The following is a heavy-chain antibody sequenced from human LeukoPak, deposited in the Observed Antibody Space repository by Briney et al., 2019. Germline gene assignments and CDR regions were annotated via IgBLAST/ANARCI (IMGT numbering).Heavy chain of an antibody. D-gene: IGHD6-19*01. J-gene: IGHJ4*02. CDR2: IYSGGST. Sequence: GGSLRLSCAASGFTLSSYAMNWVRQAPGKGLEWVSVIYSGGSTYYADSVKGRFIISRDNSKNTLYLQMNSLRAEDTAVYYCARDQSASGWRFLDYWGQGTLVTVSS. V-gene: IGHV3-53*01. CDR3: ARDQSASGWRFLDY. CDR1: GFTLSSYA.